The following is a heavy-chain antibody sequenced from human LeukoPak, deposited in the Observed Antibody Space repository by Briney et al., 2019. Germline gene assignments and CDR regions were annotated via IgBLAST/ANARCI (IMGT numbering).Heavy chain of an antibody. CDR2: NSAYNGNT. CDR1: GYTFTSYG. CDR3: ARNRDYYDSSGYYPYSQNAFDI. D-gene: IGHD3-22*01. V-gene: IGHV1-18*01. Sequence: ASVKVSCKASGYTFTSYGISWVRQAPGQGLEWMGWNSAYNGNTNYAQKLQGRVTMTTDTSTSTAYMELRSLRSDDTAVYYCARNRDYYDSSGYYPYSQNAFDIWGQGTMVTVSS. J-gene: IGHJ3*02.